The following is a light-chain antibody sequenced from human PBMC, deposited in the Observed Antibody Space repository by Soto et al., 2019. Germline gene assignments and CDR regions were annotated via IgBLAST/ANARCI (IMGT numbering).Light chain of an antibody. CDR2: DNN. CDR3: GAWDGSLGAVV. CDR1: SSNIGNNY. V-gene: IGLV1-51*01. Sequence: QSLLTQPPSVSAAPGQKVTISCSGSSSNIGNNYVFWYQQLPGTAPKLLIYDNNKRPSGIPDRFSGSKSGTSATLGITGLQTGDEADYYCGAWDGSLGAVVFGGGTKLTVL. J-gene: IGLJ2*01.